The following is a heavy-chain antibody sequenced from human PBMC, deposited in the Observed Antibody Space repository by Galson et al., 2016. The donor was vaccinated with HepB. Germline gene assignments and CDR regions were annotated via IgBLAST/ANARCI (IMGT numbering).Heavy chain of an antibody. Sequence: SVKVSCKASGYTFTRYYIHWVRQAPGQGLEWMGVINPSGGSTKDAQKFQGRVTMTRDTSTSTVYMELNSLRSEDTAVYFCARGGYYDSSGSLRDWGQGTLVTVSS. CDR3: ARGGYYDSSGSLRD. D-gene: IGHD3-22*01. CDR1: GYTFTRYY. CDR2: INPSGGST. V-gene: IGHV1-46*01. J-gene: IGHJ4*02.